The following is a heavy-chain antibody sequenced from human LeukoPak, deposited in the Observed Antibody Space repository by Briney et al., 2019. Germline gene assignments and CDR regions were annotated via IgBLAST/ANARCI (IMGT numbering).Heavy chain of an antibody. CDR2: IYPDDSDT. J-gene: IGHJ4*02. CDR3: ARRTFGDYYFDY. D-gene: IGHD4-17*01. CDR1: GYRFTSYW. V-gene: IGHV5-51*01. Sequence: GESLKISCKGSGYRFTSYWIGWVRQMPGKGLEWMGIIYPDDSDTRYSPSLQGQVTISADKSISTAHLQWSSLKASDTAIYYCARRTFGDYYFDYWGQGTPVTVSS.